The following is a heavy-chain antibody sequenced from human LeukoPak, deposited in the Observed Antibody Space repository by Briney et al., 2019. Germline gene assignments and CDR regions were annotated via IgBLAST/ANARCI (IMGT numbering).Heavy chain of an antibody. CDR2: ISTYSSHT. Sequence: GASVKVSCKASGYTFTRHGITWVRQAPGQGLEWMGWISTYSSHTTYAQKFQGRVTMTTDTSTSTAYMELRSLRSDDTAVYYCARDLGRADYWGQGTLVTVSS. D-gene: IGHD7-27*01. V-gene: IGHV1-18*01. CDR3: ARDLGRADY. J-gene: IGHJ4*02. CDR1: GYTFTRHG.